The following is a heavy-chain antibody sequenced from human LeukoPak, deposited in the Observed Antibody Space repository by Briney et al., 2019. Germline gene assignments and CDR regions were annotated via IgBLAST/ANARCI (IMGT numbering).Heavy chain of an antibody. J-gene: IGHJ4*02. CDR1: GGSVNNYY. CDR3: AREGVTYYDFWSGPVDY. Sequence: TSETLSLTCTVSGGSVNNYYWSWIRQPPGKGLEWIGYIYYSGSTNYNPSLKSRVTISVDTSKNQFSLKLSSVTAADTAVYYCAREGVTYYDFWSGPVDYWGQGTLVTVSS. CDR2: IYYSGST. D-gene: IGHD3-3*01. V-gene: IGHV4-59*02.